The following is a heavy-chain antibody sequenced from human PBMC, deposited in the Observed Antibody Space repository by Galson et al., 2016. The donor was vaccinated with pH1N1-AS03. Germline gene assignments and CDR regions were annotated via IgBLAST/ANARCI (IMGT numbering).Heavy chain of an antibody. V-gene: IGHV4-59*08. J-gene: IGHJ4*02. Sequence: GSISSYYWSWIRQPPGKGLEWIGYIFYSGSTFYNASLKSRVTISVDTSKNQFSLKLRSVTAADTAVYYCARLDSSGWYSVDYWGQGNMVIVSS. CDR1: GSISSYY. CDR3: ARLDSSGWYSVDY. D-gene: IGHD6-19*01. CDR2: IFYSGST.